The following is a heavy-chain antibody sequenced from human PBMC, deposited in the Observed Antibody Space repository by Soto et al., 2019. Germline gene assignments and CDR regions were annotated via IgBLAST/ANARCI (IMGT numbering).Heavy chain of an antibody. CDR1: GFTFTSYA. Sequence: ASVKVSCKASGFTFTSYAVHWVRQAPGQRLEWMGWINAGNGNTKYSEKFQGRVTITRDTSASTAYMELSSLRSEDTAVYYCARANLFNYDILIGSVYYYYMDVWGKGTTVTVSS. J-gene: IGHJ6*03. V-gene: IGHV1-3*01. CDR3: ARANLFNYDILIGSVYYYYMDV. CDR2: INAGNGNT. D-gene: IGHD3-9*01.